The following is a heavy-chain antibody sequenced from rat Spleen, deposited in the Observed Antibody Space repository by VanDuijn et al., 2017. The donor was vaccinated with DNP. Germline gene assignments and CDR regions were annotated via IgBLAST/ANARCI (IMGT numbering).Heavy chain of an antibody. V-gene: IGHV5-58*01. CDR3: AKGSNWFAY. CDR2: ISSSGGNT. J-gene: IGHJ3*01. CDR1: GFTFSSYW. Sequence: EVQLVESGGGLVQPGRSLKLSCVASGFTFSSYWMFWVRQAPGKGLEWVASISSSGGNTYYADSVKGRFTISRDNAKNTLYLQMNSLRSEDTASYYCAKGSNWFAYWGQGTLVTVSS. D-gene: IGHD4-4*01.